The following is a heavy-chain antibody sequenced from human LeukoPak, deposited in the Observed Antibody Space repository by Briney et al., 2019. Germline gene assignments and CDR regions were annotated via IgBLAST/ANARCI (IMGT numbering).Heavy chain of an antibody. CDR1: GFTFSSYG. CDR2: ISHDGNNK. J-gene: IGHJ5*02. V-gene: IGHV3-30*18. D-gene: IGHD6-19*01. Sequence: PGRSLRVSCVASGFTFSSYGMHWVRQAPGKGLEWLAVISHDGNNKYYADSVRGRFTLSRDNSKNTLYLQMNSLRAEDTAVYYCAKSGLSSGSYPCDTWGQGALVTVSS. CDR3: AKSGLSSGSYPCDT.